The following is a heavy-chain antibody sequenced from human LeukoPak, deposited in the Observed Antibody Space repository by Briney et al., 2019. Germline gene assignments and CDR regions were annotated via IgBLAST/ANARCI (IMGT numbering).Heavy chain of an antibody. CDR2: IEQDGSHK. D-gene: IGHD4-23*01. CDR3: ARDFGRNDYGANV. V-gene: IGHV3-7*01. J-gene: IGHJ4*02. CDR1: GITFSSYW. Sequence: PGGSLRLSCAASGITFSSYWMSWVRQAPGKGLEWVANIEQDGSHKYYVDSVKGRFTVSRDNAKNSLYLQMNSLRAEDTAMYYCARDFGRNDYGANVWGLGTLVTVSS.